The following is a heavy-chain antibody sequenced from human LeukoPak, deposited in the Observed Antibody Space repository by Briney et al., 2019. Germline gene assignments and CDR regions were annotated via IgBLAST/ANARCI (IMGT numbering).Heavy chain of an antibody. V-gene: IGHV3-48*03. J-gene: IGHJ4*02. Sequence: GGSLRLSCAASEFTFSSYEMNWVRQAPGKGLEWVSYISSSGSTIYYADSVKGRFTISRDNAKNSLYLQMNSLRAEDTAVYYCARDGRGIPGFDYWGQGTLVTVSS. D-gene: IGHD1-1*01. CDR3: ARDGRGIPGFDY. CDR1: EFTFSSYE. CDR2: ISSSGSTI.